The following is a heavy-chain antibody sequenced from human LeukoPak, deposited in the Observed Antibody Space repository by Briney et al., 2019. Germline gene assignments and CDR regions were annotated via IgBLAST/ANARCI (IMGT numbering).Heavy chain of an antibody. CDR2: ISHDGSNK. V-gene: IGHV3-30*18. CDR3: ANENYYGSGSYPDY. J-gene: IGHJ4*02. CDR1: GFTFSSYG. D-gene: IGHD3-10*01. Sequence: XGSLRLSCAASGFTFSSYGMHWVRQAPGKGLEWVAVISHDGSNKYYADSVRGGFTISRDNSKNTLYLQMNSLRAEDTAVYYCANENYYGSGSYPDYWGQGTLVTVSS.